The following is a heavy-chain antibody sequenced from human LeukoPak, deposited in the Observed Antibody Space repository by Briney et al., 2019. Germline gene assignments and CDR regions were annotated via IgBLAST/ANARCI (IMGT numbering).Heavy chain of an antibody. J-gene: IGHJ2*01. CDR1: GGSISSGRYY. D-gene: IGHD5-18*01. CDR2: MYTSGST. Sequence: SETLSLTCTVSGGSISSGRYYWTWIRQPAGKGLEWIGRMYTSGSTNYNPSLKSRVTISVDTSKNQFSLRLSSVTAADTAVYYWARDVGRYTYGYRPTEVYWYFDLWGRGTLVTVSS. CDR3: ARDVGRYTYGYRPTEVYWYFDL. V-gene: IGHV4-61*02.